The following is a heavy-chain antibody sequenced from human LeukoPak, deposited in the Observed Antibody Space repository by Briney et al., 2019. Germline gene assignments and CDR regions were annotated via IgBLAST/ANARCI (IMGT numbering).Heavy chain of an antibody. CDR3: AKDQAFGVLPD. V-gene: IGHV3-23*01. Sequence: GGSLRLSCAASGFTFSTYAMSWVRQAPGKGLEWVSVISASGGSIYYADSVKGRFTISRDNSKNTVSLQMNSLRADDTAFYYCAKDQAFGVLPDWGQGTLVTVSS. CDR2: ISASGGSI. J-gene: IGHJ4*02. CDR1: GFTFSTYA. D-gene: IGHD3-3*01.